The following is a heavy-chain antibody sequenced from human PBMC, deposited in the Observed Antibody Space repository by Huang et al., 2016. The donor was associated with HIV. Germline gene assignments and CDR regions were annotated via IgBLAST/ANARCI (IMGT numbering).Heavy chain of an antibody. D-gene: IGHD2-2*02. J-gene: IGHJ4*02. CDR3: TRGQYTAYPPLGY. CDR2: MNPKSANT. V-gene: IGHV1-8*01. Sequence: QVRLEQSGAEVKKPGASVKVSCKAIEYTFISYDINWVRKATGQGLEGKGWMNPKSANTGDAQKFQGRVTMTRNTSINTAYMELNSLNSDDTAVYYCTRGQYTAYPPLGYWGQGTLVTVSS. CDR1: EYTFISYD.